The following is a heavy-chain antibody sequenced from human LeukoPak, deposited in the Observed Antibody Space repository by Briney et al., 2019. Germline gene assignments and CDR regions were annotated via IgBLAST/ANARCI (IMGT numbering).Heavy chain of an antibody. V-gene: IGHV4-61*02. CDR1: GGSISSGSYY. Sequence: PSQTLSLTCTVSGGSISSGSYYWSWIRQPAGKGLEWIGRICTSGSTNYNPSLKSRVTISVDTSKNQFSLKLSSVTAADTAVYYCARSQYSGSYYSVGYWGQGTLVTVSS. D-gene: IGHD1-26*01. CDR2: ICTSGST. CDR3: ARSQYSGSYYSVGY. J-gene: IGHJ4*02.